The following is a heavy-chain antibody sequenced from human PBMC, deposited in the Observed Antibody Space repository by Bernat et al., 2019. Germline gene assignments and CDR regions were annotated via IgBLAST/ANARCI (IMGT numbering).Heavy chain of an antibody. J-gene: IGHJ4*02. D-gene: IGHD2-15*01. CDR1: GFTVNSNY. CDR2: IYSGGST. V-gene: IGHV3-53*02. CDR3: ASPGYCSGGSCSPGY. Sequence: EVQLVETGGGLIQPGGSLRLSCAASGFTVNSNYMSWVRQAPGKGLEWVSVIYSGGSTYYADSVKGRFTISRDNSKNTLYLQMNSLRAEDTAVYYCASPGYCSGGSCSPGYWGQGTLVTVSS.